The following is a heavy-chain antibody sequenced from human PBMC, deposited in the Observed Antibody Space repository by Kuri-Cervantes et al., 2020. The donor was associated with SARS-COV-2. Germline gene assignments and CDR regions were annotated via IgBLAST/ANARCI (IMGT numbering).Heavy chain of an antibody. J-gene: IGHJ4*02. CDR2: MNPNSGNT. CDR3: ARARLTKYYYDSSGYWGY. Sequence: ASVKVSCKASGYTFTSYDINWVRQATGQGLEWMGWMNPNSGNTGYAQKFQGRVTMTRNTSISTAYMELSSLRSEDTAVYYCARARLTKYYYDSSGYWGYWGQGTLVTVSS. CDR1: GYTFTSYD. D-gene: IGHD3-22*01. V-gene: IGHV1-8*01.